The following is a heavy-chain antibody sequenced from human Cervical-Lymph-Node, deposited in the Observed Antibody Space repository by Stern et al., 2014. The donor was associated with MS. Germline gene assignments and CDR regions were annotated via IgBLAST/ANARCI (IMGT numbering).Heavy chain of an antibody. J-gene: IGHJ6*02. Sequence: QVQLVESGPGLVKPSETLSLTCTVSGGSISSSSYYWGWIRQPPGKGLEWIGSIHYTGNTYYNPSLESRVTMSVDPSKNQFSLQLSFVTAADTALYYCARHDYSSSYYYYGMDVWGQGTTVTVSS. CDR1: GGSISSSSYY. CDR3: ARHDYSSSYYYYGMDV. CDR2: IHYTGNT. V-gene: IGHV4-39*01. D-gene: IGHD6-6*01.